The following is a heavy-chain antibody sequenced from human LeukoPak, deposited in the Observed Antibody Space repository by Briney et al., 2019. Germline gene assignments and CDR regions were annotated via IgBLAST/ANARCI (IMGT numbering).Heavy chain of an antibody. Sequence: GASVKVSCKASGYTFTGYYMHWVRQAPGQGLEWMGWINPNSGGTNYAQKFQGRVTMTRDTSISTAYMEVSRLKSDDTAVYYCARRAVYYYYGMDVWGQGRTVTVSS. J-gene: IGHJ6*02. CDR1: GYTFTGYY. D-gene: IGHD6-25*01. V-gene: IGHV1-2*02. CDR2: INPNSGGT. CDR3: ARRAVYYYYGMDV.